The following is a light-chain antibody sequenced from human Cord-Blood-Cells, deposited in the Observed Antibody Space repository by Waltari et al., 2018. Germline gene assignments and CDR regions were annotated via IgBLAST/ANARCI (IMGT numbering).Light chain of an antibody. V-gene: IGKV1-5*01. Sequence: DIQMTQSPSTLSASVGDRVTITCRASQSISSWLAWYQQKPGKAPKLLIYDASSLESGVPSRFSGSGSGTEFPLNISNLQPDDFATYYCQQYNSYSPITFGQGTRLEIK. J-gene: IGKJ5*01. CDR2: DAS. CDR3: QQYNSYSPIT. CDR1: QSISSW.